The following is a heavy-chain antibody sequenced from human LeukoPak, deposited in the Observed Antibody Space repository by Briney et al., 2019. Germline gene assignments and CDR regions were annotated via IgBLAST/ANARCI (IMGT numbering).Heavy chain of an antibody. CDR2: ISYDGNNK. CDR3: ATLRTTEAAFDI. D-gene: IGHD2/OR15-2a*01. J-gene: IGHJ3*02. Sequence: GGSLRLSCAASGFTFSRYAMHWVRQAPGKGLEWVAVISYDGNNKYYADSVKGRFAISRDNSKNTLYLQMNSLRAEDTAVYYCATLRTTEAAFDIWGQGTMVTVSS. V-gene: IGHV3-30*09. CDR1: GFTFSRYA.